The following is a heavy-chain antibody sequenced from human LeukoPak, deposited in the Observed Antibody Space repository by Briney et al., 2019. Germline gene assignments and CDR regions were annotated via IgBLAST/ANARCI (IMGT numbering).Heavy chain of an antibody. Sequence: EASVKVSCKASGYTFTSYAMNWVRQAPGQGLEWMGWINTNTGNPTYAQGFTGRFVFSLDTSVSTAYLQISSLKAEDTAVYYCARTVHYDFWSGYSADFDYWGQGTLVTVSS. CDR2: INTNTGNP. J-gene: IGHJ4*02. V-gene: IGHV7-4-1*02. D-gene: IGHD3-3*01. CDR1: GYTFTSYA. CDR3: ARTVHYDFWSGYSADFDY.